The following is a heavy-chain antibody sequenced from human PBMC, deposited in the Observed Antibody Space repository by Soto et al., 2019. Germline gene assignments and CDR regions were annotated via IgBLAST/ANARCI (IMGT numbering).Heavy chain of an antibody. CDR1: GYTLTELS. V-gene: IGHV1-24*01. Sequence: ASVKVSCKVSGYTLTELSMHWVRQAPGKGLEWMGGFDPEDGETIYAQKFQGRVTMTEDTSTDTAYMELSSLRSEDTAVYYSATDPLYSSGWTHRYWGQGTLVTVSS. D-gene: IGHD6-19*01. J-gene: IGHJ4*02. CDR3: ATDPLYSSGWTHRY. CDR2: FDPEDGET.